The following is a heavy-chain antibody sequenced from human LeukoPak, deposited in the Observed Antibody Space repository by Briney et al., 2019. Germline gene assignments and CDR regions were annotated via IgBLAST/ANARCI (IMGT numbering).Heavy chain of an antibody. Sequence: GGSLRLSCAASGFTFSSSAMSWARQAPGKGLEWVSAISNNGGYTYYADSVQGRFTISRDNSKSTLCLQMNSLRAEDTAVYYCAKQLGYCSDGSCYFPYWGQGTLVTVSS. CDR2: ISNNGGYT. D-gene: IGHD2-15*01. V-gene: IGHV3-23*01. J-gene: IGHJ4*02. CDR1: GFTFSSSA. CDR3: AKQLGYCSDGSCYFPY.